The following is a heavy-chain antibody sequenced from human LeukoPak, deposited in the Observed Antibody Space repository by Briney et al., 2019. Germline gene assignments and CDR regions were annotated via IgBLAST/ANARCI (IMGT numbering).Heavy chain of an antibody. CDR2: ISAYNANT. D-gene: IGHD2-2*02. Sequence: ASVKVSCKASGYTFTSYGISWVRQAPGQGLEWMGWISAYNANTNYAQNLQGRVTMTTDTSTGTAYMELRSLRSDDTAVYYCARTRKGYCTSTSCYSWNNWFDPWGQGTLVTVSS. CDR1: GYTFTSYG. CDR3: ARTRKGYCTSTSCYSWNNWFDP. V-gene: IGHV1-18*01. J-gene: IGHJ5*02.